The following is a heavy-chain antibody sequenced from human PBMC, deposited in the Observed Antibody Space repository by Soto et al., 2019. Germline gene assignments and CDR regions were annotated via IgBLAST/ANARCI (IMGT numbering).Heavy chain of an antibody. CDR1: GYSFTRYW. CDR2: IYPGDSDT. Sequence: GESLKISCKGSGYSFTRYWIGWVRQMPGKVLEWMGIIYPGDSDTRYSPSFQGQVTISADKSISTAYLQWSSLKASDTAMYYCARHPITTVTTWFDYWGQGTLVTVSS. CDR3: ARHPITTVTTWFDY. D-gene: IGHD4-4*01. V-gene: IGHV5-51*01. J-gene: IGHJ5*01.